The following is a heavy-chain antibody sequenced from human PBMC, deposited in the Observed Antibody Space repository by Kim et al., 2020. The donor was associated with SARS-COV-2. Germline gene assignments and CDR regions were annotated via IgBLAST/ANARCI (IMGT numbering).Heavy chain of an antibody. Sequence: GGSLRLSCAASGFTFSSYSMNWVRQAPGKGLEWVSSISSSSSYIYYADSVKGRFTISRDNAKNSLYLQMNSLRAEDTAVYYCARELLALHGIAAAGYYYYGMDVWGQGTTVTVSS. CDR3: ARELLALHGIAAAGYYYYGMDV. CDR2: ISSSSSYI. J-gene: IGHJ6*02. CDR1: GFTFSSYS. V-gene: IGHV3-21*01. D-gene: IGHD6-13*01.